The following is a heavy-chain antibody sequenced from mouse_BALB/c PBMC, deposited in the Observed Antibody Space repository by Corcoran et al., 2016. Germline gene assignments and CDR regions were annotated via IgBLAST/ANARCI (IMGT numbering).Heavy chain of an antibody. CDR3: ARMGNYRFAY. V-gene: IGHV1-9*01. CDR1: GYTFSSYW. D-gene: IGHD2-1*01. Sequence: QVQLQQSGAELMKPGASVKISCKATGYTFSSYWIEWVKQRPGHGLEWIGEILPGSGSTNYNEKIKGKATFTADTSSNTAYMQLSSLTSEDSAVYYCARMGNYRFAYWGQGTLVTVSA. CDR2: ILPGSGST. J-gene: IGHJ3*01.